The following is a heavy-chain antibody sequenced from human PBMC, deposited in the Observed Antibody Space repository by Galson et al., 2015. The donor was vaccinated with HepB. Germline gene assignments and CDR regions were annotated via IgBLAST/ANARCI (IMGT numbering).Heavy chain of an antibody. J-gene: IGHJ4*02. CDR2: IDPGDSDT. D-gene: IGHD6-19*01. Sequence: QSGAEVKKPGESLRISCKGSGYSLSNYWISWVRQMPGKGLEWMGRIDPGDSDTTYSPSFQGHVTISADKSVSTAYLQWNSLKASDTAIYYCARRLWGASGWYVLGHWGQGTLVTVSS. V-gene: IGHV5-10-1*01. CDR1: GYSLSNYW. CDR3: ARRLWGASGWYVLGH.